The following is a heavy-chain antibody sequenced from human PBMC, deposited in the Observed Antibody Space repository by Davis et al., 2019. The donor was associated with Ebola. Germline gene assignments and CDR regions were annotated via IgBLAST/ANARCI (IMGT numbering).Heavy chain of an antibody. V-gene: IGHV4-34*01. Sequence: MPSETLSLTCAVYGGSFSGYYWSWIRQPPGKGLEWIGEINHSGSTNYNPSPKSRVTISVDTSKNQFSLKLSSVTAADTAVYYCARDGQKGYCSGGSCYQSRYYYYGMDVWGQGTTVTVSS. J-gene: IGHJ6*02. CDR2: INHSGST. CDR3: ARDGQKGYCSGGSCYQSRYYYYGMDV. CDR1: GGSFSGYY. D-gene: IGHD2-15*01.